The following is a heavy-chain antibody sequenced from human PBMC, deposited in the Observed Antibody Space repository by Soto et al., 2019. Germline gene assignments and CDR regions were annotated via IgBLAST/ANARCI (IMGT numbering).Heavy chain of an antibody. CDR1: GGSISSGGYY. CDR3: ARDRRVRGVNGMDV. V-gene: IGHV4-31*03. Sequence: QVQLQESGPGLVKPSQTLSLTCTVSGGSISSGGYYWSWIRQHPGKGLEWIGYIYYSGSTYYNPSLKSRVTISVDTSKNQFSLKLSSVTAADTAVYYCARDRRVRGVNGMDVWGQGTTVTVSS. D-gene: IGHD3-10*01. CDR2: IYYSGST. J-gene: IGHJ6*02.